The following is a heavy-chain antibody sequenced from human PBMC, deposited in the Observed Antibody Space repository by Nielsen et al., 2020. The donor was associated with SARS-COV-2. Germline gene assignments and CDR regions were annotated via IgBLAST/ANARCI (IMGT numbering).Heavy chain of an antibody. Sequence: SLKISCAASGFTFSSYGMHWVRQAPGKGLEWVSGISWNSGSIGYADSVKGRFTISRDNAKNSLYLQMNSLSAEDTALYYCAKDGSVGYYYGMDVWGQGTTVTVSS. CDR2: ISWNSGSI. J-gene: IGHJ6*02. CDR3: AKDGSVGYYYGMDV. V-gene: IGHV3-9*01. D-gene: IGHD5/OR15-5a*01. CDR1: GFTFSSYG.